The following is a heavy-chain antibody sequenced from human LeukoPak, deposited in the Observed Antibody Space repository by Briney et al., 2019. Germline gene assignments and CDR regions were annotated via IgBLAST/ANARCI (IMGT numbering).Heavy chain of an antibody. V-gene: IGHV3-49*03. Sequence: GGSLRLSCTASGFTFGDYAMSWFRQAPGKGLEWVGFIRSKAYGGTTEYAASVKGRFTISRDDSKSIAYLQMNSLKTEDTAVYYCRGGYDSYYYYYGMDVWGQGTTVTVSS. CDR3: RGGYDSYYYYYGMDV. CDR1: GFTFGDYA. J-gene: IGHJ6*02. CDR2: IRSKAYGGTT. D-gene: IGHD5-12*01.